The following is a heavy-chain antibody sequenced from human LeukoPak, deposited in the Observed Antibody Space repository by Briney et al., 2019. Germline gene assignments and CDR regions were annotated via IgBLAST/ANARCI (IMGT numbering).Heavy chain of an antibody. J-gene: IGHJ4*02. CDR2: IDTDGRTT. V-gene: IGHV3-74*01. Sequence: GGSLRLSCAASGFTFSTSWMHWVRQAPGKGLLWVSRIDTDGRTTIYADSVKGRFTISRDNAKNTLYLQMNSLRGEDTAVYYCASGRGYTYANDYWGQGTLVTVSS. D-gene: IGHD5-18*01. CDR1: GFTFSTSW. CDR3: ASGRGYTYANDY.